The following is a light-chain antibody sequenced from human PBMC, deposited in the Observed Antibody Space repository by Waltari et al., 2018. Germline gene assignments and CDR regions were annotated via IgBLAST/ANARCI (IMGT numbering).Light chain of an antibody. V-gene: IGLV2-14*03. J-gene: IGLJ2*01. CDR1: SSDVGGYNY. Sequence: QSALTQPASVSGSPGQSITISCTGTSSDVGGYNYVPWYQQHPGKAPKRMIYDVSNRPSGVSNLFSSSNSWNTATLTISGTQAMDEADYYCQAWDSSVVFGGGTKLTVL. CDR2: DVS. CDR3: QAWDSSVV.